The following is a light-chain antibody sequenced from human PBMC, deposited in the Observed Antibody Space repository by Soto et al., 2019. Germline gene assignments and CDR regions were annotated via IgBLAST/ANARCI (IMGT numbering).Light chain of an antibody. J-gene: IGKJ4*02. Sequence: VMTQSPATLSVSPGERATLSCRASLSISNNLAWYQQKPGHAPMLLIYSASTRATAIPARFSGSASGTDFTLTISSLQSEDFAVYYCQQYNEWPLTFGGGTKVETK. CDR1: LSISNN. V-gene: IGKV3D-15*01. CDR3: QQYNEWPLT. CDR2: SAS.